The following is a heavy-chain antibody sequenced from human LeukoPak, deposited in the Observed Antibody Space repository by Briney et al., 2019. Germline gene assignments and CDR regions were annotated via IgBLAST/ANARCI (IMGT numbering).Heavy chain of an antibody. CDR2: MNPNSGNT. CDR1: GYTFTSYD. CDR3: ARSAHTLVWFGEDYYYYMDV. J-gene: IGHJ6*03. V-gene: IGHV1-8*01. D-gene: IGHD3-10*01. Sequence: ASVKVSCKASGYTFTSYDINWVRQATGQGLEWMGWMNPNSGNTGYAQKFQGRVTITRNTSISTAYMELSSLRSEDAAVYYCARSAHTLVWFGEDYYYYMDVWGKGTTVTVSS.